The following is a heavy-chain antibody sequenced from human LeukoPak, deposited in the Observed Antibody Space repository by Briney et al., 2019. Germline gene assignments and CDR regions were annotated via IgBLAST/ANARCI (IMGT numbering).Heavy chain of an antibody. CDR3: ARSPFRGSGTWKGWLDP. D-gene: IGHD1-1*01. J-gene: IGHJ5*02. V-gene: IGHV4-30-2*01. Sequence: SETLSLTCTVSGGSINSDSWNWIRQPPGKGLEWVGYILHGGGTYSNPSLKSRVTISVDRSKNQFSLKLTSVTAADTAVYYCARSPFRGSGTWKGWLDPWGRGTLVTVSS. CDR2: ILHGGGT. CDR1: GGSINSDS.